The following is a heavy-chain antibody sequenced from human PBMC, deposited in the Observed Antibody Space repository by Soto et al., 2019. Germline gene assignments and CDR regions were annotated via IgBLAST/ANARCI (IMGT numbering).Heavy chain of an antibody. Sequence: ASVKVSCKASGYTFTGYYMHWVRQAPGQGLEWMGWINPNSGGTNYAQKFQGRVTMTRDTPISTAYMELSRLRSDDTAVYYCARDSYYDFWSGYYAYGMDVWGQGTTVTVSS. CDR3: ARDSYYDFWSGYYAYGMDV. D-gene: IGHD3-3*01. CDR2: INPNSGGT. V-gene: IGHV1-2*02. J-gene: IGHJ6*02. CDR1: GYTFTGYY.